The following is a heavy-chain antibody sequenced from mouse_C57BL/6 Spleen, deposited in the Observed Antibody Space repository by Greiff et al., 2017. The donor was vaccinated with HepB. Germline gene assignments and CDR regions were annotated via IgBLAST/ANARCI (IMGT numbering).Heavy chain of an antibody. CDR3: ARNGITTVVNY. CDR2: IHPNSGST. D-gene: IGHD1-1*01. J-gene: IGHJ4*01. CDR1: GYTFTSYW. Sequence: QVQLKQPGAELVKPGASVKLSCKASGYTFTSYWMHWVKQRPGQGLEWIGMIHPNSGSTNYNEKFKSKATLTVDKSSSTAYMQLSSLTSEDSAVYYCARNGITTVVNYWGQGTSVTVSS. V-gene: IGHV1-64*01.